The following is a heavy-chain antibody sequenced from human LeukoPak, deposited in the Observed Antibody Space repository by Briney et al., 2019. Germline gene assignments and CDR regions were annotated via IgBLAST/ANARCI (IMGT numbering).Heavy chain of an antibody. CDR2: ISSSSSYI. CDR3: AGGGYSYGEAFDY. CDR1: GFTFSSYS. Sequence: GGSLRLSCAASGFTFSSYSMNWVRQAPGKGLEWVSSISSSSSYIYYADSVKGRFTISRDNAKNSLYLQMNSLRAEDTAVYYCAGGGYSYGEAFDYWGQGTLVTVSS. V-gene: IGHV3-21*01. J-gene: IGHJ4*02. D-gene: IGHD5-18*01.